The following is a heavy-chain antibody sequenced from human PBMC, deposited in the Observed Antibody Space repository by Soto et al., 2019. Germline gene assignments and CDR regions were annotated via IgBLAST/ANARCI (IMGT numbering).Heavy chain of an antibody. CDR3: AKVRQRFLDILTGAANFDS. D-gene: IGHD3-9*01. Sequence: EVHLLGSGGDLVKPGGSLRLSCEVSGFTFNNFAMSWVRQSPGKGLEWGSTMSSDGDLRHYAESVKGRFTISRDNSKSSLFLQMNSLRAEDTALYFCAKVRQRFLDILTGAANFDSWGQGTLVTVSS. V-gene: IGHV3-23*01. CDR1: GFTFNNFA. J-gene: IGHJ4*02. CDR2: MSSDGDLR.